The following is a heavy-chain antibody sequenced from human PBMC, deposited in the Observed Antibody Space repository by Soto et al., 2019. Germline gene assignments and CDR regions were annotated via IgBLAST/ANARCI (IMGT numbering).Heavy chain of an antibody. D-gene: IGHD3-22*01. CDR1: GFTFSSYG. Sequence: GSLRLSCAASGFTFSSYGMHWVRQAPGKGLEWVAVIWYDGSNKYYADSVKGRFTISRDNSKNTLYLQMNSLRAEDTAVYYCARGDFGDSSGYSFDYWGQGTLVTVSS. V-gene: IGHV3-33*01. J-gene: IGHJ4*02. CDR3: ARGDFGDSSGYSFDY. CDR2: IWYDGSNK.